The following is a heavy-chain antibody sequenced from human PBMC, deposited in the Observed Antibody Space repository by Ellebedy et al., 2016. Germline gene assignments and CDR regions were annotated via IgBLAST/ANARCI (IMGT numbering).Heavy chain of an antibody. J-gene: IGHJ4*02. CDR1: GFTFSSYA. D-gene: IGHD6-13*01. CDR2: ISGSGGST. V-gene: IGHV3-23*01. CDR3: AKDLGSPGIAAAATFDY. Sequence: GGSLRLXXAASGFTFSSYAMSWVRQAPGKGLEWVSAISGSGGSTYYADSVKGRFTISRDNSKNTLYLQMNSLRAEDTAVYYCAKDLGSPGIAAAATFDYWGQGTLVTVSS.